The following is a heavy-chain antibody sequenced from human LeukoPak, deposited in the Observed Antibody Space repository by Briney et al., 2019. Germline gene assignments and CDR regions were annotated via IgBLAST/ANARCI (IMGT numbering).Heavy chain of an antibody. CDR1: GGSFSGYY. J-gene: IGHJ4*02. Sequence: PSETLSLTCAVYGGSFSGYYWTWIRRPPGKGLEWIGEVNHSGSTNYNPSLKSRVTISIDTSKNQFSLKLSSVTATDTAVYYCARRARFLEWIFPQPDNSFDYWGQGTLVTVSS. D-gene: IGHD3-3*01. CDR3: ARRARFLEWIFPQPDNSFDY. V-gene: IGHV4-34*01. CDR2: VNHSGST.